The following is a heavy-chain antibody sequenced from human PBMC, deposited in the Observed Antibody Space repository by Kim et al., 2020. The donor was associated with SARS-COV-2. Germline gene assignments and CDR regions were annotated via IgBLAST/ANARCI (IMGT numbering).Heavy chain of an antibody. CDR1: GGTFSSYA. Sequence: SVKVSCKASGGTFSSYAISWVRQAPGQGLEWMGRIIPILGIANYAQKFQGRVTITADKSTSTAYMELSSLRSEDTAVYYCASGFVDVDRDYGDVLALYYFDYWGQGTLVTVSS. V-gene: IGHV1-69*04. CDR2: IIPILGIA. J-gene: IGHJ4*02. CDR3: ASGFVDVDRDYGDVLALYYFDY. D-gene: IGHD4-17*01.